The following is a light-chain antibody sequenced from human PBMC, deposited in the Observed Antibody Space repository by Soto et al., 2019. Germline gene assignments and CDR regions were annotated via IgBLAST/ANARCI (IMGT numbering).Light chain of an antibody. Sequence: QSALSQPASVSGSPGQSIAISCTGTSSDVGSYNLVSWYQQHPGKAPKLMIYDAFRRPSGVSDRFSGSRSGNPASLTISGLQSEDEADYYCCAYAGSNTYVFGTGTKLTVL. CDR2: DAF. CDR3: CAYAGSNTYV. V-gene: IGLV2-23*01. CDR1: SSDVGSYNL. J-gene: IGLJ1*01.